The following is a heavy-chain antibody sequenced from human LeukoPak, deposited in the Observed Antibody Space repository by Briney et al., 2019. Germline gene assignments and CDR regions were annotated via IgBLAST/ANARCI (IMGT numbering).Heavy chain of an antibody. V-gene: IGHV1-8*03. CDR1: GYTFTSYD. CDR2: MNPNSGNT. D-gene: IGHD2-2*02. CDR3: ARDRNIVVVPAAIPDY. Sequence: ASVKVSCKASGYTFTSYDINWVRQATGQGLEWMGWMNPNSGNTGYAQKFQGRVTITRNTSISTAYMELSSLRSEDTAVYYCARDRNIVVVPAAIPDYWGQGTLVTVSS. J-gene: IGHJ4*02.